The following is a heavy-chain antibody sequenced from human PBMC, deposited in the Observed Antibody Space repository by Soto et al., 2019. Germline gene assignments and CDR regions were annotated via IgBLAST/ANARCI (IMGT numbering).Heavy chain of an antibody. CDR2: VSWNSGAI. CDR3: TVTQFYGEAYFQH. J-gene: IGHJ1*01. CDR1: GFTFDDYA. Sequence: EVHLVESGGGLVQPGRSLRLSCAASGFTFDDYAIHWVRHAPGRGLEWVSGVSWNSGAIGYADSVKGRFTISRDNAKNSLYLQMNRLRSGDTAVYYCTVTQFYGEAYFQHWGQDTLVTVSS. D-gene: IGHD4-17*01. V-gene: IGHV3-9*01.